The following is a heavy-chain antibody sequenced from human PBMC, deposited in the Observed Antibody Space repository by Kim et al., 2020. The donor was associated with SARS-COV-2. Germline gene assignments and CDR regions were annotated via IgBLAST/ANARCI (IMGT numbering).Heavy chain of an antibody. CDR3: ARLGSYDILTGYQSYYFGY. Sequence: GESLKISCKGSGYSFTSYWIGWVRQMPGKGLEWMGIIYPGDSDTRYSPSFQGQVTISAGKSISTAYLQWSSLKASDTAMYYCARLGSYDILTGYQSYYFGYWGQGTLVTVSS. CDR2: IYPGDSDT. J-gene: IGHJ4*02. D-gene: IGHD3-9*01. CDR1: GYSFTSYW. V-gene: IGHV5-51*01.